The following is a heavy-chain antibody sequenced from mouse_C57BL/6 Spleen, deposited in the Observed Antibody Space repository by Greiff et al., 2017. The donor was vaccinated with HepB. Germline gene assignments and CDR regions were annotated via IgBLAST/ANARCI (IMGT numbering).Heavy chain of an antibody. V-gene: IGHV1-19*01. CDR2: INPYNGGT. Sequence: VQLQQSGPVLVKPGASVKMSCKASGYTFTDYYMNWVKQSHGKSLEWIGVINPYNGGTSYNQKFKGKATLTVDKSSSTAYMELNSLTSEDSAVYYCAREDSSGTDYAMDYWGQGTSVTVSS. D-gene: IGHD3-2*02. J-gene: IGHJ4*01. CDR1: GYTFTDYY. CDR3: AREDSSGTDYAMDY.